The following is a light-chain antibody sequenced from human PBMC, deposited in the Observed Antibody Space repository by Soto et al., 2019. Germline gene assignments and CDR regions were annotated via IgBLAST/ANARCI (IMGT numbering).Light chain of an antibody. J-gene: IGLJ2*01. CDR3: ASYTSSRTSVI. V-gene: IGLV2-14*01. CDR1: SSDVGGYKY. CDR2: EVS. Sequence: QSVLTQPASVSGSPGQSITISCTGTSSDVGGYKYVSWYQQHPDKAPKLIIFEVSNRPSGISSRFSGSKSGNTASLTISGLQAEYEADYYCASYTSSRTSVIFGRGTLLAVL.